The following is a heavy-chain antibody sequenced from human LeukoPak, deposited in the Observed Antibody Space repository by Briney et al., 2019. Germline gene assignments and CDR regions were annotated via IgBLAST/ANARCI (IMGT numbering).Heavy chain of an antibody. V-gene: IGHV4-4*07. Sequence: SETLSLTCTVSGGSVSTYYWSWIRETAGKGLEWIGRIYSTGSTDYNPSLGSRVSVSADTSKNQFSLKLTSVTAAYTAMYYCALYCTSSSCPNRGGAFDIWGQGTMVTVSS. CDR3: ALYCTSSSCPNRGGAFDI. J-gene: IGHJ3*02. D-gene: IGHD2-2*01. CDR2: IYSTGST. CDR1: GGSVSTYY.